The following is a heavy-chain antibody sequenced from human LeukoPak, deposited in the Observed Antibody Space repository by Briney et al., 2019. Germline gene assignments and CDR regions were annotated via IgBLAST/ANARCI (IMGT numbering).Heavy chain of an antibody. CDR3: ATASSYSSGWYVHYYYGMDV. CDR1: GFTFSSYA. V-gene: IGHV3-23*01. CDR2: ISGSGGST. J-gene: IGHJ6*02. D-gene: IGHD6-19*01. Sequence: GGSLRLSCAASGFTFSSYAMSWVRQAPGKGLEWVSAISGSGGSTYYADSVKGRFTISRDNSKNTLYLQMNSLRAEDTAVYYCATASSYSSGWYVHYYYGMDVWGQGTTVTVSS.